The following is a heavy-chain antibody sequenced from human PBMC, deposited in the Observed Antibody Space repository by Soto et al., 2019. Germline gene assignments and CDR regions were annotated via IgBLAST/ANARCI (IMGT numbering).Heavy chain of an antibody. Sequence: QLQLVESGGGVVQPGRSLRLSCVGFGFAFHTSDIHWVRQAPGRGLEWVGLVSYDGSNKFYGDSVKDRFTFSRDNXXXXXXXXXXXXXXXXXXXXXXXXXXXXXXXFXGQGTQVTVSS. V-gene: IGHV3-30*03. J-gene: IGHJ4*02. CDR1: GFAFHTSD. CDR2: VSYDGSNK. CDR3: XXXXXXXXXF.